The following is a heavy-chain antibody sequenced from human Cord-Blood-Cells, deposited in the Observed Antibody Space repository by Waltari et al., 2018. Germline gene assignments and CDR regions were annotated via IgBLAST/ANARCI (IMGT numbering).Heavy chain of an antibody. V-gene: IGHV4-4*02. CDR3: ARGREDFWSGYYAFDI. J-gene: IGHJ3*02. CDR1: GGSISSSNC. Sequence: QVQLQESGPGLVKPSGTLSLTCAVSGGSISSSNCWRWVRQPPGKGLEWIGEIYQSGSTNYNPSLKSRVTISVDKSKNQFSLKLSSVTAADTAVYYCARGREDFWSGYYAFDIWGQGTMVTVSS. D-gene: IGHD3-3*01. CDR2: IYQSGST.